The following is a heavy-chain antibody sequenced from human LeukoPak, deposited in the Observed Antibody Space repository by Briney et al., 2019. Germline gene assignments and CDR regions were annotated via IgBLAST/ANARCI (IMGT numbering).Heavy chain of an antibody. J-gene: IGHJ4*02. CDR2: NSGSGGST. V-gene: IGHV3-23*01. CDR1: GFIFKSYA. Sequence: AGGPLRLSCAPSGFIFKSYAMIWLRQAPGKGREWVSANSGSGGSTYYADSVKGRFTISRDNSRNTLYRQMTSLRVEYSAVDYCAKGRFGFDYWGQGTLVTVSS. CDR3: AKGRFGFDY. D-gene: IGHD3-3*01.